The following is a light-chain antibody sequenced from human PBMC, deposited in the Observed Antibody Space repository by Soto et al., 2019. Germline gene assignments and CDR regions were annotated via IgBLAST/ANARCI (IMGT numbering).Light chain of an antibody. J-gene: IGKJ2*01. CDR1: QSLVHNNGNTY. V-gene: IGKV2-24*01. CDR2: EIS. CDR3: MQATQFPST. Sequence: IVMTQTPLASPVTLGQPASISCRSSQSLVHNNGNTYLSWLHQRPGQPPRLLIYEISNRFSGVPDRFSGSGAGADFTLRISRVAAEDVGVYYCMQATQFPSTFGQGTKLEIK.